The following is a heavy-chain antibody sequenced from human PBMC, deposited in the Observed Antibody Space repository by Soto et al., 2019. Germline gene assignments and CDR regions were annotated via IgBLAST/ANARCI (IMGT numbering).Heavy chain of an antibody. CDR2: IYYNVNT. D-gene: IGHD4-17*01. Sequence: LETLSLTCTVSGGSISSYYWSWIRQPPGKGLEWIGYIYYNVNTNYNPSLKSRVTISVDTSKNQFSLKLSSVTAADTAVYYCARHETPHGDYDYWGQGTLVTVSS. CDR3: ARHETPHGDYDY. CDR1: GGSISSYY. V-gene: IGHV4-59*08. J-gene: IGHJ4*02.